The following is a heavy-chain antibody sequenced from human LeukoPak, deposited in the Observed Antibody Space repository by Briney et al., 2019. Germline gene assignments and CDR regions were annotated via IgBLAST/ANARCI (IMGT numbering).Heavy chain of an antibody. J-gene: IGHJ4*02. D-gene: IGHD6-13*01. CDR1: GGSISSDF. CDR3: ARRGGNWYFDH. CDR2: MYYSGST. V-gene: IGHV4-59*08. Sequence: SETLSLTCTVSGGSISSDFWSWIRQPPGKGLEWIGQMYYSGSTDYNPSLKSRATISVDTSKNQFSLKLSSVTAADTAVYYCARRGGNWYFDHWGQGTLVTVSS.